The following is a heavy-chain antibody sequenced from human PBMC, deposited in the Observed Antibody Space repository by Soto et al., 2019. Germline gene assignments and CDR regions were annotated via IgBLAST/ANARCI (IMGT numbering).Heavy chain of an antibody. J-gene: IGHJ4*02. CDR3: ARHTPAISISDH. CDR2: IYYSGST. D-gene: IGHD2-15*01. V-gene: IGHV4-39*01. CDR1: GDSISSSSYY. Sequence: SETLYLTCTVSGDSISSSSYYWGWIRQPPGKGLEWIGSIYYSGSTYYNPSLKSRVTISVDTSKNQFSLKLSSVTAADTAVYYCARHTPAISISDHWGQGTLVTVS.